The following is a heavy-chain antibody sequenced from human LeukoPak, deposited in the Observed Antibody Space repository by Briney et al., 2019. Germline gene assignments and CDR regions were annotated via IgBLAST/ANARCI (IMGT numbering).Heavy chain of an antibody. CDR2: IYSDGRT. D-gene: IGHD2-21*02. Sequence: PGGSLRLSCALSGFTVSRNYMSWVRQAPGEGLEWVSVIYSDGRTYYSDSVKGRFTISRDNSKNTLYLQMNSLGAEDTAVYYCARGGGAYCGSDCYRNFDYWGQGTLVTVSS. CDR3: ARGGGAYCGSDCYRNFDY. V-gene: IGHV3-66*01. J-gene: IGHJ4*02. CDR1: GFTVSRNY.